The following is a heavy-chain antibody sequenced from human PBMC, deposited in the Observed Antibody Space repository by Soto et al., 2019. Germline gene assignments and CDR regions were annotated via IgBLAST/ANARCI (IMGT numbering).Heavy chain of an antibody. D-gene: IGHD2-2*01. Sequence: SVKVSCKASGGTFSSYAISWVRQAPGQGLEWMGGIIPIFGTANYAQKFQGRVTISRDNSKNMLFLQMNTLRADDTATYHCASLPGIVSAAGGLDLWGQGTLVTVSS. CDR3: ASLPGIVSAAGGLDL. J-gene: IGHJ5*02. V-gene: IGHV1-69*05. CDR2: IIPIFGTA. CDR1: GGTFSSYA.